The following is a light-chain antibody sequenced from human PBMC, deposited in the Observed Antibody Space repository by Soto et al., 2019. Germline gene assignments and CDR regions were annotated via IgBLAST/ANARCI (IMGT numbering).Light chain of an antibody. J-gene: IGKJ1*01. CDR3: QQRSNWPPWT. CDR1: QSVTSSY. V-gene: IGKV3-11*01. Sequence: EIVLKQSPDTLSLSPGERATLSCRASQSVTSSYLAWYQQRPGQSPRLLIYDASNRATGIPARFSGSGSGTDFTLTISSLEPEDFAVYYCQQRSNWPPWTFGQGTKVDIK. CDR2: DAS.